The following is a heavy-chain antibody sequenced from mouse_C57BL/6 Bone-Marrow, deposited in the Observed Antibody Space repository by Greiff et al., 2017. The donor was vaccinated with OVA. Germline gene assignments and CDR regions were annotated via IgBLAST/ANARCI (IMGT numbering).Heavy chain of an antibody. Sequence: VQLQQSGAELVRPGTSVKMSCKASGYTFTNYWIGWAKQRPGHGLEWIGDIYPGGGYTNYNEKFKGKATLTADKSSSTAYMQFSSLTSEDSAIYYCARRGDFAGTYFDYWGQGTTLTVSS. CDR1: GYTFTNYW. V-gene: IGHV1-63*01. J-gene: IGHJ2*01. CDR3: ARRGDFAGTYFDY. CDR2: IYPGGGYT. D-gene: IGHD1-1*02.